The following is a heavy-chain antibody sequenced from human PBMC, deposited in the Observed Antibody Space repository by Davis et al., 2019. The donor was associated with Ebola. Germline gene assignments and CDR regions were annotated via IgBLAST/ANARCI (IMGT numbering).Heavy chain of an antibody. D-gene: IGHD2-15*01. CDR3: AKRGGHCSGGTCYGGFDF. Sequence: PGGSLRLSCPASGFTFSSYGMHWVRQAPGKGLEWVAVIWYDGSNKYYADSVKGRFTISRDNSKNTLYLQMNSLRAEDTAVYYCAKRGGHCSGGTCYGGFDFWGQGTLVTVSS. CDR2: IWYDGSNK. V-gene: IGHV3-33*06. CDR1: GFTFSSYG. J-gene: IGHJ4*02.